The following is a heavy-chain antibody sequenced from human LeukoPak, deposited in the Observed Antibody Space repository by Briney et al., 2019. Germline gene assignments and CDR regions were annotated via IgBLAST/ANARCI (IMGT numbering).Heavy chain of an antibody. J-gene: IGHJ4*02. D-gene: IGHD5-18*01. V-gene: IGHV1-2*02. CDR1: GYTFTGYY. CDR3: ARGTAMVYYFDY. Sequence: GASVKVSCKASGYTFTGYYMHWVRQAPGQGLEWMGWIDPNSGGTNYAQKFQGRVTMTRDTSISTACMELSRLRSDDTAVYYCARGTAMVYYFDYWGQGTLVTVSS. CDR2: IDPNSGGT.